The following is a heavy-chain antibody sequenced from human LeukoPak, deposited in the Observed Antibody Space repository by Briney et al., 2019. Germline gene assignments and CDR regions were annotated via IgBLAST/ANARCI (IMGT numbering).Heavy chain of an antibody. Sequence: GESLKISCKGSGYSLTSYWMSWVRQMPGKCLEWMGRIDPSDSYTKYSPSFQGHVTISGDESISTAYLQWSSLKASDTAMYYCARHFLGELPDMDVWGQGTTVTVSS. D-gene: IGHD1-26*01. CDR3: ARHFLGELPDMDV. CDR1: GYSLTSYW. CDR2: IDPSDSYT. V-gene: IGHV5-10-1*01. J-gene: IGHJ6*02.